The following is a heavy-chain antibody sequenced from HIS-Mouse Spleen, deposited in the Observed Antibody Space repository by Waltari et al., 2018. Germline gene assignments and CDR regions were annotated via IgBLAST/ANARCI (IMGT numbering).Heavy chain of an antibody. D-gene: IGHD6-13*01. CDR3: AREIPYSSSWYDWYFDL. J-gene: IGHJ2*01. CDR1: GRSIRSSRYY. Sequence: QLQLQESAPGLVKPSETLSLTCTVSGRSIRSSRYYSGWLRPPPGTGLAWIGSIYYSGSTYYNPSRKSRVPISVDTSKNQFSLKLSSVTAADTAVYYCAREIPYSSSWYDWYFDLWGRGTLVTVSS. CDR2: IYYSGST. V-gene: IGHV4-39*07.